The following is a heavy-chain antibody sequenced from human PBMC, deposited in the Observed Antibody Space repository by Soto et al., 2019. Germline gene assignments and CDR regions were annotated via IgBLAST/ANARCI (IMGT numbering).Heavy chain of an antibody. D-gene: IGHD6-19*01. CDR3: AHMPPPQWLVPFDY. V-gene: IGHV2-5*01. CDR2: IYWNDDK. CDR1: GFSLSTSGVG. Sequence: SGPTLVNPTQTLTLTCTFSGFSLSTSGVGVGWIRQPPGKALEWLALIYWNDDKRYSPSLENRLTITKDTSKNQAVLTMTNMDPVDTATYYCAHMPPPQWLVPFDYWGQGTLVTVSS. J-gene: IGHJ4*02.